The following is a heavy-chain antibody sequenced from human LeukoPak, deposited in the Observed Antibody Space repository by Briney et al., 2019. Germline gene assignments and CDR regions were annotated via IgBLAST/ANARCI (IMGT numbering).Heavy chain of an antibody. D-gene: IGHD1-26*01. CDR1: GFIFSTYA. Sequence: GGSLRLSCTASGFIFSTYAMSWVRQAPGKGLEWISGLSGTGLSTYHADSVKGRFTISRDNSKNMLYLEMSSLRAEDTAIYYCAKDVGANTYYFDYWGQGTLVTVSS. CDR2: LSGTGLST. J-gene: IGHJ4*02. V-gene: IGHV3-23*01. CDR3: AKDVGANTYYFDY.